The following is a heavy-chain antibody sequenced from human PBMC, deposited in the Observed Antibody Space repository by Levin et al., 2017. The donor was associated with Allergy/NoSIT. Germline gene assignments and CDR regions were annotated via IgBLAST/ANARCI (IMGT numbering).Heavy chain of an antibody. D-gene: IGHD6-19*01. CDR3: AKDAIRGSDQPYYFDY. CDR2: IINSGVGT. V-gene: IGHV3-23*01. J-gene: IGHJ4*02. CDR1: GFTFNNYA. Sequence: GGSLRLSCAASGFTFNNYAMSWVRQAPGKGLEWVSAIINSGVGTYYADSVKGRFTISRDNSNNTMYLQMNILRAEDTAVYFCAKDAIRGSDQPYYFDYWGQGTLVTASS.